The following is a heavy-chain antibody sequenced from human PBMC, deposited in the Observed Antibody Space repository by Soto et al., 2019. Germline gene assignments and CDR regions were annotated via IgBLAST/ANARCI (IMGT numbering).Heavy chain of an antibody. D-gene: IGHD2-21*01. J-gene: IGHJ6*02. CDR3: ARGPVVVVVSVSVDYKYGMDV. CDR1: GGSITSNNW. V-gene: IGHV4-4*02. CDR2: IYYTGST. Sequence: QVQLQESGPGLVKPSGTLSLTCAVSGGSITSNNWWTWVRQSPGKGLEWIGEIYYTGSTNYTPSLKSRVTMSLDKSKNQFSLRLSSVTAADTAVYYCARGPVVVVVSVSVDYKYGMDVWGQGTTVTVSS.